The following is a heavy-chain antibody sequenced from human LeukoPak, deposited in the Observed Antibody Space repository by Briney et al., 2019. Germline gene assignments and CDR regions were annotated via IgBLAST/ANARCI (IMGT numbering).Heavy chain of an antibody. CDR3: ARQTITTADAFDI. CDR2: IYHSGST. Sequence: SETLSLTCTVSGGSISSHFWSWIRQPPGKGLEWIAYIYHSGSTDYNPSLKSRVTISVDTSKNQFSLKLSSVTAADTAVYYCARQTITTADAFDIWGQGTMVTVSS. D-gene: IGHD3-22*01. CDR1: GGSISSHF. V-gene: IGHV4-59*08. J-gene: IGHJ3*02.